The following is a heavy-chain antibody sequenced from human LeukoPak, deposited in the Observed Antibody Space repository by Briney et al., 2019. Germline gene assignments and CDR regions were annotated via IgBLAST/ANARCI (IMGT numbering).Heavy chain of an antibody. V-gene: IGHV3-7*01. CDR1: GFTFSRYW. J-gene: IGHJ4*02. CDR3: ARASAVAGTRDY. CDR2: IKQDGSDK. D-gene: IGHD6-19*01. Sequence: GGSLRLSCAASGFTFSRYWMSWVRQAPGKGLEWVANIKQDGSDKYYVDSVKGRFTISRDNAKNSLSLQMKSLRTEDTAVYYCARASAVAGTRDYWGQGTLVTVSS.